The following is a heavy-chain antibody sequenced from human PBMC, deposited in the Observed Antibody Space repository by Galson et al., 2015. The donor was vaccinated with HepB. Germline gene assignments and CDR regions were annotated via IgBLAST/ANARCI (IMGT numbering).Heavy chain of an antibody. D-gene: IGHD3-10*01. Sequence: SLRLSCAASGFTFNHAWMSWVRQAPGKGLEWVGHIKSKIDGGTTDYAAPVKGRFTISKDDSKDVLYLQMNTLKTEDTAVYYCTTDQSSYYGSGTYYNSYYFDYWGQGTLVTVSS. J-gene: IGHJ4*02. V-gene: IGHV3-15*01. CDR1: GFTFNHAW. CDR2: IKSKIDGGTT. CDR3: TTDQSSYYGSGTYYNSYYFDY.